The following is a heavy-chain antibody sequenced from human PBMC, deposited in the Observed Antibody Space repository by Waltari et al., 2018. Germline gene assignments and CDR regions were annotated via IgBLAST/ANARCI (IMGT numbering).Heavy chain of an antibody. V-gene: IGHV4-61*09. J-gene: IGHJ6*02. CDR1: GGSISSGSYY. Sequence: QVQLQESGPGLVKPSQTLSLTCTVSGGSISSGSYYWSWIRQPAGKGLAWIGYIYTSGGTNYNPYLKSRVTISVDTSKNQFSLKLSSVTAADTAVYYCARDRNYYYGMDVWGQGTTVTVSS. CDR2: IYTSGGT. CDR3: ARDRNYYYGMDV.